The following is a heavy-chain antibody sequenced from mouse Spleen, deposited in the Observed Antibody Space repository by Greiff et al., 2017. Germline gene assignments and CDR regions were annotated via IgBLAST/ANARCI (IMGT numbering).Heavy chain of an antibody. J-gene: IGHJ4*01. V-gene: IGHV14-1*01. CDR2: IDPEDGDT. CDR1: GFNIKDYY. D-gene: IGHD4-1*01. CDR3: TTLGRSPYYAMDY. Sequence: EVQLQQSGAELVRPGASVKLSCTASGFNIKDYYMHWVKQRPEQGLEWIGRIDPEDGDTEYAPKFQGKATMTADTSSNTAYLQLSSLTSEDTAVYYCTTLGRSPYYAMDYWGQGTSVTVSS.